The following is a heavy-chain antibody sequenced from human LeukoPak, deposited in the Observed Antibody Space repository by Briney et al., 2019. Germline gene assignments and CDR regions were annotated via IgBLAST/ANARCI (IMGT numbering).Heavy chain of an antibody. J-gene: IGHJ4*02. CDR2: IIPIFGTA. CDR1: GGTFSSYA. Sequence: SVKVSCKASGGTFSSYAISWVRQAPGQGLEWMGGIIPIFGTANYAQKFQGRVRITADESTRAAYMELSSLRSEDTAVYYCARVYCSGGSCYDYWGQGTLVTVSS. CDR3: ARVYCSGGSCYDY. D-gene: IGHD2-15*01. V-gene: IGHV1-69*13.